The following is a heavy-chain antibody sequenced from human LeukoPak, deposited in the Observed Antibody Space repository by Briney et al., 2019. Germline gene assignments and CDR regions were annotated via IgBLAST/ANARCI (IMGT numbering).Heavy chain of an antibody. J-gene: IGHJ4*02. CDR1: GFTVSSNF. CDR2: ISYDGSNK. D-gene: IGHD6-19*01. Sequence: GGSLRLSCAASGFTVSSNFMSWVRQAPGKGLEWVAVISYDGSNKYYAGSVKGRFTISRDNSKNTLYLQMNSLRAEDTAVYYCAKGGQWLVRIWGQGTLVTVSS. V-gene: IGHV3-30*18. CDR3: AKGGQWLVRI.